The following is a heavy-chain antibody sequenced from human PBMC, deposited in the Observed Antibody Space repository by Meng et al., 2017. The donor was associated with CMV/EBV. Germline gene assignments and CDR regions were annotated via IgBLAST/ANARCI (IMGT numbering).Heavy chain of an antibody. V-gene: IGHV1-18*01. J-gene: IGHJ6*02. CDR3: AREGQLEWFRISSYGMDV. CDR2: ISAYNGNT. CDR1: GYTFTSYG. Sequence: ASVNVSCKASGYTFTSYGISWVRQAPGQGLEWMGWISAYNGNTNYAQKLQGRVTMTTDTSTSTAYMELRSLRSDDTAVYYCAREGQLEWFRISSYGMDVWGQGTTVTVSS. D-gene: IGHD3-3*01.